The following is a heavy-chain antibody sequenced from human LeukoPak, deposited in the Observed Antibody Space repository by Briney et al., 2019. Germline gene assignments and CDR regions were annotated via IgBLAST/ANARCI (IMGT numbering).Heavy chain of an antibody. V-gene: IGHV4-39*01. D-gene: IGHD5-12*01. CDR1: GGSISTSPFH. CDR3: ATPPRANSGYDLSDY. Sequence: SETLSLTCTVSGGSISTSPFHWGWFRQPPGKGLEWVASFYYRENTNSNPSLKSRVTISVDTSKNQFSLRLSSVTAADTAMYYCATPPRANSGYDLSDYWGQGTLVTVSS. J-gene: IGHJ4*02. CDR2: FYYRENT.